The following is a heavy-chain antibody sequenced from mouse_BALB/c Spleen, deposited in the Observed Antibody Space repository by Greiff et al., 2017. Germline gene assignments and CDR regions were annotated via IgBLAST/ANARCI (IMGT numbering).Heavy chain of an antibody. CDR3: ARGGNGPAWFAY. Sequence: EVKLMESGPELEKPGASVKISCKASGYSFTGYNMNWVKQSNGKSLEWIGNIDPYYGGTSYNQKFKGKATLTVDKSSSTAYMQLKSLTSEDSAVYYCARGGNGPAWFAYWGQGTLVTVSA. J-gene: IGHJ3*01. V-gene: IGHV1-39*01. CDR2: IDPYYGGT. CDR1: GYSFTGYN.